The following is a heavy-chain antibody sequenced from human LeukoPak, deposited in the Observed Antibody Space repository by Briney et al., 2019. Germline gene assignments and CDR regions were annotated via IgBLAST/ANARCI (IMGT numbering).Heavy chain of an antibody. V-gene: IGHV1-18*01. D-gene: IGHD6-19*01. Sequence: ASVKVSCKASGYTFTSYGISWVRQAPGQGLEWMGWISAYNGNTNYAQKLQGRVTMTTDTSTSTAYMELRSLRSDDTAVYYCARLPDIAVANWFDPWGQGTLVTVSS. CDR2: ISAYNGNT. CDR1: GYTFTSYG. J-gene: IGHJ5*02. CDR3: ARLPDIAVANWFDP.